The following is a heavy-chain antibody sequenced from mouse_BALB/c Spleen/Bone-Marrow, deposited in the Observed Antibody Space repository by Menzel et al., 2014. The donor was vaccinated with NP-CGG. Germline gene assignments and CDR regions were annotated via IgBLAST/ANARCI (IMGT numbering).Heavy chain of an antibody. Sequence: QVHLQQSGAELVRPGVSVKISCKGSGYTFTDYAIHWVKQSHAKSLEWIGLISGYYGDAIYNQKFKGKATMTVDKSSRTAYMDLARLTSEDSAIYYCARSGKVRNAMDYWGQGTSVTVSS. D-gene: IGHD2-14*01. J-gene: IGHJ4*01. V-gene: IGHV1-67*01. CDR1: GYTFTDYA. CDR3: ARSGKVRNAMDY. CDR2: ISGYYGDA.